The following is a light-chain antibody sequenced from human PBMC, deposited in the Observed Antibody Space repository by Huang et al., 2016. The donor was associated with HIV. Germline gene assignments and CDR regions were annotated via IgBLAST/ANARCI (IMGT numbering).Light chain of an antibody. CDR2: GAS. V-gene: IGKV1-39*01. CDR1: QSISSY. Sequence: DIQMTQSPSSLSASVGDRVTITCRASQSISSYLNWYQQKPGQAPKLLIYGASSLQTGVPSRCSTSGSGSDFTLTISSLQPEDFATYYWQQGSSTPYTFGQGTKLEIK. J-gene: IGKJ2*01. CDR3: QQGSSTPYT.